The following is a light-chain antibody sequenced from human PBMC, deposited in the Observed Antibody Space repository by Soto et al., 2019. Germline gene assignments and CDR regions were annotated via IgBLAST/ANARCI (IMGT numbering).Light chain of an antibody. Sequence: DIPLTQSPSFLSASVGDRVTMTCRASQGISTYLAWYQQKPGKAPNLLIYAASTLQSGVPSRFSGSGSGTEFALAISSLQPEDFATYYCQQLITYPQTFGQGTKVEIK. CDR3: QQLITYPQT. CDR2: AAS. CDR1: QGISTY. V-gene: IGKV1-9*01. J-gene: IGKJ1*01.